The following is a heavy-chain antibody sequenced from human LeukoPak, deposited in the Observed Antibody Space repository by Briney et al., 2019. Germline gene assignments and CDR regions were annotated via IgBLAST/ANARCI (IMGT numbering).Heavy chain of an antibody. V-gene: IGHV4-61*02. CDR3: TRDNPGMTSTDT. D-gene: IGHD1-1*01. Sequence: SQTLSLTCAVSGGSISSGSYYWSWIRQPAGKGLEWIGRMYTSGSTNYNPSLKSRVTISGATSKNPFSLKLSSVTAADTAVYYCTRDNPGMTSTDTWGQGTLVTVSS. CDR1: GGSISSGSYY. J-gene: IGHJ4*02. CDR2: MYTSGST.